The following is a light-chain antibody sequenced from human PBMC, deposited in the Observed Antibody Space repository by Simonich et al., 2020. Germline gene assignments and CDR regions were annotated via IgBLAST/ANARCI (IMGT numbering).Light chain of an antibody. CDR1: QSVLYSSNTKNY. Sequence: DIVMTQSPDSLAVSLGERATINCKSSQSVLYSSNTKNYLAWYQQKPGQPPKLLIYGASTRESGFPDRFSGSGSGTDFTLTISSLQAEDVAVYYCQQYYSTPYTFGQGTKLEIK. V-gene: IGKV4-1*01. CDR2: GAS. CDR3: QQYYSTPYT. J-gene: IGKJ2*01.